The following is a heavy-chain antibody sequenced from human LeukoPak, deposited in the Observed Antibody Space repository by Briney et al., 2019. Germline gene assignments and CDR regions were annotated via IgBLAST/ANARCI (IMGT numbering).Heavy chain of an antibody. D-gene: IGHD3-22*01. CDR3: ASVNYYDSSGYPYFDY. V-gene: IGHV1-2*02. CDR1: GYTFTGYY. J-gene: IGHJ4*02. CDR2: INPNSGGT. Sequence: ASVKVSCKASGYTFTGYYMHWVRQAPGQGLEWMGWINPNSGGTNYAQKFQGRVTMTRDTSISTAYMELSRLRSDDTAAYYCASVNYYDSSGYPYFDYWGQGTLVTVSS.